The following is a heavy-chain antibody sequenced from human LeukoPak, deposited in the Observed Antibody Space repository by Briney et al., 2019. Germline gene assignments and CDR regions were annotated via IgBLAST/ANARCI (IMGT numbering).Heavy chain of an antibody. Sequence: QTLSLTCAISGDIVSSNSVTWNWIRQSPSRGLEWLGRTYYRSTWYNDYAVSVRGRITVNPDTSKNQFSLHLNSVTPEDTAVYYCARRLTQYDCFDPWGQGILVTVSP. D-gene: IGHD2-2*01. CDR2: TYYRSTWYN. J-gene: IGHJ5*02. V-gene: IGHV6-1*01. CDR1: GDIVSSNSVT. CDR3: ARRLTQYDCFDP.